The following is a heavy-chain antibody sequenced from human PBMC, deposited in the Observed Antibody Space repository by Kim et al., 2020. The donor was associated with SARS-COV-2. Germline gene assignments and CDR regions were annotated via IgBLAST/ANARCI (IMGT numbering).Heavy chain of an antibody. J-gene: IGHJ4*02. V-gene: IGHV3-9*01. D-gene: IGHD3-16*01. CDR1: GFTFDDYA. CDR3: AKLAPDTYYDYVLRRHAGLGDPRELDY. CDR2: ISWNSGSI. Sequence: GGSLRLSCAASGFTFDDYAMHWVRQAPGKGLEWVSGISWNSGSIGYADSVKGRFTISRDNAKNYLYLQMNSLRAEDTALYYCAKLAPDTYYDYVLRRHAGLGDPRELDYWGQGTLVTVSS.